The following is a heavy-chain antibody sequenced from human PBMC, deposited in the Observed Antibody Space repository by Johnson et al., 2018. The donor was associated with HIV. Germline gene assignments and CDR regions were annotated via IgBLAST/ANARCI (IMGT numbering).Heavy chain of an antibody. D-gene: IGHD4-17*01. J-gene: IGHJ3*02. CDR3: AREVAGGYGDSPGAFDI. Sequence: VQLVESGGGLVQPGGSLRLSCAASGFTFSSYAMSWVRQAPGKGLEWVSAISGSGGSTYYADSVKGRFTISRDNSKNTLYLQMNSLRAGDTAVYYRAREVAGGYGDSPGAFDIWGQGTMVTVSS. CDR2: ISGSGGST. V-gene: IGHV3-23*04. CDR1: GFTFSSYA.